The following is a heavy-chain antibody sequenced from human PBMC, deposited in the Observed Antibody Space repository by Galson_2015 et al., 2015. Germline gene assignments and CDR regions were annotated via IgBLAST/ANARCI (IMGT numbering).Heavy chain of an antibody. CDR2: ISGSGGST. J-gene: IGHJ4*02. V-gene: IGHV3-23*01. CDR3: AKGVFGGYSFTCDY. Sequence: SLRLSCAASGFTFSSYAMSWVRQAPGKGLEWVSAISGSGGSTYYADSVKGRFTISRDNSKNTLYLQMNSLRAEDTAVYYCAKGVFGGYSFTCDYGGQGTLSPSPQ. CDR1: GFTFSSYA. D-gene: IGHD5-18*01.